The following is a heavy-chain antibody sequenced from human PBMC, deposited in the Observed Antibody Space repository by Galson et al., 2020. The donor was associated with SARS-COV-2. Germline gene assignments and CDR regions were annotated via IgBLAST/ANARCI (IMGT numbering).Heavy chain of an antibody. CDR2: INNYNHNT. CDR3: ARIPFYSNYYYGMDG. V-gene: IGHV1-18*01. CDR1: GYTFNNYG. J-gene: IGHJ6*02. D-gene: IGHD4-4*01. Sequence: ASVKVSCRASGYTFNNYGISWVRQAPGQGLEWMGWINNYNHNTKYAQKFQGRVTMTTDTSTSTAYMEVRSLRSDDTAVYYCARIPFYSNYYYGMDGWGQGTTVTVSS.